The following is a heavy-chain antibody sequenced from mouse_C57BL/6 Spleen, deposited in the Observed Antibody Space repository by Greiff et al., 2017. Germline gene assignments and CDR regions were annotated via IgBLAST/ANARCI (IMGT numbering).Heavy chain of an antibody. J-gene: IGHJ4*01. CDR3: ARGGGYYAMDY. Sequence: ESGPGMVKPSQSLSLTCTVTGYSITSGYDWHWIRHFPGNKLEWMGYISYSGSTNYNPSLKSRISITHDTSKNHFFLKLNSVTTEDTATYYCARGGGYYAMDYWGQGTSVTVSS. CDR2: ISYSGST. V-gene: IGHV3-1*01. CDR1: GYSITSGYD.